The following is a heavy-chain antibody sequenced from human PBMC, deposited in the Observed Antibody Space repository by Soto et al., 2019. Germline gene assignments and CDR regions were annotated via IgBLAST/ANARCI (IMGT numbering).Heavy chain of an antibody. CDR2: IYDSGST. V-gene: IGHV4-59*01. CDR1: FDSISLYY. D-gene: IGHD6-13*01. Sequence: SETLSLTCSVSFDSISLYYWSWLRQPPGNGLEWIGYIYDSGSTTYNPSPKSRVTMSMDTSKRQFSLKLTSLTAADTAVYYCASTKMRAAASFDYWGQGALVTVS. CDR3: ASTKMRAAASFDY. J-gene: IGHJ4*02.